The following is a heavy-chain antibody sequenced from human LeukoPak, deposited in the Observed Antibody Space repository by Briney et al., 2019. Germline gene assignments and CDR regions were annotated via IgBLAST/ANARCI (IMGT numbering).Heavy chain of an antibody. D-gene: IGHD4-17*01. J-gene: IGHJ4*02. CDR3: ARDGGGKAYGDYVGVFDY. CDR2: ISYDGSNK. CDR1: AFTFSRYA. Sequence: PGGSLRLSCAASAFTFSRYAMHWVRQAPGKGLEWVAVISYDGSNKYYADSVKGRFTISRDNSKNTLYLQMNSLRAEDTAVYYCARDGGGKAYGDYVGVFDYWGQGTLVTVSS. V-gene: IGHV3-30-3*01.